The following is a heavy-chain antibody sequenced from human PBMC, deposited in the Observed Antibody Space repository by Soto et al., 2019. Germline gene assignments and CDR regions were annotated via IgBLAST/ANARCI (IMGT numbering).Heavy chain of an antibody. V-gene: IGHV3-74*01. CDR1: GFTFSSYW. Sequence: EVQLVESGGGLVQPGGSLRLSCAASGFTFSSYWMHWVRQAPGKGLVWVSRINSDGSSTYYADSVKGRFTISRDNAKKTLYLKMNGLRAEDTAVYYCERASGYWGQGPLVTVSS. CDR2: INSDGSST. CDR3: ERASGY. J-gene: IGHJ4*02.